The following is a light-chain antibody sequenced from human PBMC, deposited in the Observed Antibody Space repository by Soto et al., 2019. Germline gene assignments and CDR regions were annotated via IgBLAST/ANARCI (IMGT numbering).Light chain of an antibody. Sequence: QSALTQPPSVSGAPGQRVTISCTGSSSNIGAGYDVHWYQQLPGTAPKLLIYGNSNRPSGVPDRFSGSKSGTSASLAITGLQAEDEADYYSQSYDSSREGVFGTGTKVTVL. CDR2: GNS. CDR1: SSNIGAGYD. V-gene: IGLV1-40*01. CDR3: QSYDSSREGV. J-gene: IGLJ1*01.